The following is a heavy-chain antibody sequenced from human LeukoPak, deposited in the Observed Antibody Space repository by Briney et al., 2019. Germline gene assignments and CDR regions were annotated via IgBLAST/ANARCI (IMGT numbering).Heavy chain of an antibody. CDR3: ARVPRLYGKRAFDI. V-gene: IGHV4-4*07. CDR1: GGSISSHY. CDR2: IYSSGST. J-gene: IGHJ3*02. D-gene: IGHD4-17*01. Sequence: SETLSLTCTVSGGSISSHYWIWIRQPAGKGLEWIGRIYSSGSTNYNPSLKSRVTMSVDTSKNQFSLKLSSVTAADTAVYYCARVPRLYGKRAFDIWGQGTMVTVSS.